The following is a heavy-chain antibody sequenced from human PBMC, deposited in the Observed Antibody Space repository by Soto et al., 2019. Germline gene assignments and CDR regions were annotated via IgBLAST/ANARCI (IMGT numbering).Heavy chain of an antibody. CDR2: ISFDGNHE. Sequence: QVQLVESGGGVVQPGRSLRLSCAATGFTFINYGLHWVRQAPGKGLEWVALISFDGNHEFYTDSVKGRFTISRDNSKNTLYLQMNSLTAEDTAVYFCAKSGDDGAFDLWGQGTMVTVSS. D-gene: IGHD3-10*01. CDR3: AKSGDDGAFDL. V-gene: IGHV3-30*18. J-gene: IGHJ3*01. CDR1: GFTFINYG.